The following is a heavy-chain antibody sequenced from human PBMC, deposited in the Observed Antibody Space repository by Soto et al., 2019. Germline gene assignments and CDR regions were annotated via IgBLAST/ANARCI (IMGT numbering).Heavy chain of an antibody. CDR2: IIPIFGTA. V-gene: IGHV1-69*13. D-gene: IGHD6-13*01. Sequence: SVPVPYQASGGTFRRYAILWVRQAPGQGLAWMGGIIPIFGTANYPRQFQGRVTITADESTSTAYMELSSLGTEDKAVYYCARDRTVRAAAGVFDYWGQGTLVTVSS. CDR3: ARDRTVRAAAGVFDY. J-gene: IGHJ4*02. CDR1: GGTFRRYA.